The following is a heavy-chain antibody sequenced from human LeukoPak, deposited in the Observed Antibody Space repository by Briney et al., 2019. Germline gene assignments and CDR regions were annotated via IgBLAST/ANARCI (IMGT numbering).Heavy chain of an antibody. CDR1: GFTFSSYS. Sequence: GGSLRLSCAASGFTFSSYSMNWVRQAPGKGLEWVSHIGRGTTYADSVKGRFTISRDNAKNSLYLQMNSLRAEDTAVYYCTREDHSNYNYWGQGTLVTVSS. CDR3: TREDHSNYNY. V-gene: IGHV3-48*04. CDR2: IGRGTT. J-gene: IGHJ4*02. D-gene: IGHD4-11*01.